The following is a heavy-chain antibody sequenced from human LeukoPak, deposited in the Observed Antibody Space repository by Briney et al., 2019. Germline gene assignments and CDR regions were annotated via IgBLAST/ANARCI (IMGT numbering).Heavy chain of an antibody. CDR3: ARNSRVASTSGLNY. CDR2: ITPIFGAA. Sequence: SVKVSCKASGGTFSSYPFTWVRQAPGQGLEWMGEITPIFGAANYAQTFQGRVTITADEPTSTVFMELSSLRSNDTAFYYCARNSRVASTSGLNYWGQGTLVTVSS. J-gene: IGHJ4*02. V-gene: IGHV1-69*13. CDR1: GGTFSSYP. D-gene: IGHD4-23*01.